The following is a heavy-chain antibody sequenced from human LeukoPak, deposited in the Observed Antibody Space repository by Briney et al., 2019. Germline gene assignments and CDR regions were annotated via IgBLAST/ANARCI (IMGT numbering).Heavy chain of an antibody. CDR1: GYTFTGYY. CDR3: ARTTRGPHYYGMDV. CDR2: INPNSGGT. J-gene: IGHJ6*02. D-gene: IGHD2-2*01. Sequence: ASVKVSRKASGYTFTGYYMHWVRQAPGQGLEWMGWINPNSGGTNYAQKFQGRVTMTRDTSISTAYMELSSLRSEDTAVYYCARTTRGPHYYGMDVWGQGTTVTVSS. V-gene: IGHV1-2*02.